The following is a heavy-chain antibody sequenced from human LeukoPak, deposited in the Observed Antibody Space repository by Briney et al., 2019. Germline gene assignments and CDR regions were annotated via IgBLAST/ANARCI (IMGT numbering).Heavy chain of an antibody. Sequence: VGSLRLSCVTSRFSFSSYGMSWVRQAPREGLEWVSVISGSVGSTYYADSVKGRFTISRDNFKNTVCLQVNSLRAEDTAVYYYAKDSNSSGSIRTSYFDYWGQGAMVTASS. V-gene: IGHV3-23*01. CDR2: ISGSVGST. J-gene: IGHJ4*02. CDR1: RFSFSSYG. D-gene: IGHD3-22*01. CDR3: AKDSNSSGSIRTSYFDY.